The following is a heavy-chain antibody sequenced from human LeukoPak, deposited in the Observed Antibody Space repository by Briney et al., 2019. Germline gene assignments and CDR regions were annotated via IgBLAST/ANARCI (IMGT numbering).Heavy chain of an antibody. CDR3: ARDLAESGAFDI. CDR2: IYISGST. CDR1: GGSISSYY. V-gene: IGHV4-4*07. D-gene: IGHD6-19*01. Sequence: PSETLSLTCTVSGGSISSYYWSWIRQPAGKGLDWIGRIYISGSTNDNPSLKSRVIMSVDTSKNQFSLKLSSVTAADTAVYYCARDLAESGAFDIWGQGTMVTVSS. J-gene: IGHJ3*02.